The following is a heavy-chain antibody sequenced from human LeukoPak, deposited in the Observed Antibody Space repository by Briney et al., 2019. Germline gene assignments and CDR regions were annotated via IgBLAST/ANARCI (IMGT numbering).Heavy chain of an antibody. D-gene: IGHD3-16*02. CDR1: GYIFTNYA. CDR3: ARADTVRLGELSHFDY. CDR2: ISTYNGNT. Sequence: ASVKVSCKASGYIFTNYAISWVRQAPGQGLEWIGWISTYNGNTKNAQKLQGRVTMTTDTSTSTAYMELRTLRSDDTAVYYCARADTVRLGELSHFDYWGQGTLVTVSS. V-gene: IGHV1-18*01. J-gene: IGHJ4*02.